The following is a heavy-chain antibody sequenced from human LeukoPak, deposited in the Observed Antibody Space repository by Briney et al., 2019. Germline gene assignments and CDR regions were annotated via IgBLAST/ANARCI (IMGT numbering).Heavy chain of an antibody. CDR1: GFTFSTYN. Sequence: GGSLRLSCTASGFTFSTYNMNWVRQAPGQGLEWVSSISTSSNYIYYADSVKGRFTISRDNAKNSLYLQMNSLRVEDTDVYYCARDVGASAPDAFDIWGQGTMVTVSS. D-gene: IGHD1-26*01. J-gene: IGHJ3*02. CDR3: ARDVGASAPDAFDI. V-gene: IGHV3-21*01. CDR2: ISTSSNYI.